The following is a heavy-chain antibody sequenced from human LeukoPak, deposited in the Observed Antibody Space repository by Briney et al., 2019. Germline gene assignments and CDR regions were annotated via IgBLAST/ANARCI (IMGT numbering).Heavy chain of an antibody. CDR3: VGHSDY. CDR1: GFTFSDYY. D-gene: IGHD3-16*01. J-gene: IGHJ4*02. V-gene: IGHV3-7*01. Sequence: GGSLRLSCAASGFTFSDYYMSWLRQAPGKGLEWVANIKQDGSEKYYVDSVKGRFTISRDNAKNSLYLQMNSLRAEDTAVYYCVGHSDYWGQGTLVTVSS. CDR2: IKQDGSEK.